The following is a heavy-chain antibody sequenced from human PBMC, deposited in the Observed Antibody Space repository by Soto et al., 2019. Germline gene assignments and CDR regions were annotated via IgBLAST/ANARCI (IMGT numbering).Heavy chain of an antibody. CDR2: IYYSGST. Sequence: PSETLSLTCTVSGGSISSYYWSWIRQPPGKGLEWIGYIYYSGSTNYNPSLKSRVTISVDTSKNQFSLKLSSVTAADTAVYYCASHYGGSGSSSRVGYYYYGMDVWGQGTTVS. J-gene: IGHJ6*02. V-gene: IGHV4-59*01. CDR1: GGSISSYY. D-gene: IGHD3-10*01. CDR3: ASHYGGSGSSSRVGYYYYGMDV.